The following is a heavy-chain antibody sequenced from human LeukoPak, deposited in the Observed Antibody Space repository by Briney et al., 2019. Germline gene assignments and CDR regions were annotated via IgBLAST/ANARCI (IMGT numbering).Heavy chain of an antibody. CDR1: GGTFSSYA. CDR2: IIPIFGTA. V-gene: IGHV1-69*05. CDR3: ARENEGYDRSGYQLGWYFQH. D-gene: IGHD3-22*01. Sequence: GASVKVSCKASGGTFSSYAISWLRRAPGQGLEWMGRIIPIFGTANYAQKFQGRVTITTDESTSTAYMELSSLRSEDTAVYYCARENEGYDRSGYQLGWYFQHWGQGTLVTVSS. J-gene: IGHJ1*01.